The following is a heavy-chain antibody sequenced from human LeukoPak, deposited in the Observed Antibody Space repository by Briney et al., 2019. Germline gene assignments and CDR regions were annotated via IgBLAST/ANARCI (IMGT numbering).Heavy chain of an antibody. CDR2: IYYSGST. CDR3: AKSGGYGLIDY. Sequence: SETLSLTCTVSGVSMSSSPYYWGWIRQPPGKGLGWIGSIYYSGSTYYNPSLKSRVTISVDTSNNQFSLKLTSVTAADTAVYYCAKSGGYGLIDYWGQGTLVTVSS. CDR1: GVSMSSSPYY. V-gene: IGHV4-39*01. D-gene: IGHD1-26*01. J-gene: IGHJ4*02.